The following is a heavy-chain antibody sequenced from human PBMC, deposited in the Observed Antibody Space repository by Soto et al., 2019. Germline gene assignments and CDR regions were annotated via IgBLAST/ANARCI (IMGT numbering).Heavy chain of an antibody. J-gene: IGHJ4*02. V-gene: IGHV1-69*02. CDR1: GGTFSSYT. CDR2: IIPILGIA. D-gene: IGHD6-19*01. CDR3: ARGRSSGWSDY. Sequence: QVQLVQSGAAVKKPGSSVKVSCKASGGTFSSYTISWVRQAPGQGLEWMGRIIPILGIANYAQKFQGRVTITADKSTSTAYMEMSSLRSEDTAVYYCARGRSSGWSDYWGQGTLVTVSS.